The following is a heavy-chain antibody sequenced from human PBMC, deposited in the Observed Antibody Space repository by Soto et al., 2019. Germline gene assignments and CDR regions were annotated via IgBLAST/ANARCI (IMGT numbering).Heavy chain of an antibody. D-gene: IGHD7-27*01. CDR3: ARDPKTSGGQHWAFNYFDS. CDR1: GFTFSSYG. CDR2: IWYDGGNK. Sequence: LRLSCAASGFTFSSYGMHWVRQAPGKGLEWVAVIWYDGGNKYYADSVKGRFTISRDNSKSTLYLQVDSLRPEDAAVYYCARDPKTSGGQHWAFNYFDSWGQGTLVTVSS. J-gene: IGHJ4*02. V-gene: IGHV3-33*01.